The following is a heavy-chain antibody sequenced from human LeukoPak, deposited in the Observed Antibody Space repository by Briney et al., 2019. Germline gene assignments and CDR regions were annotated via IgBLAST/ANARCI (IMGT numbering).Heavy chain of an antibody. CDR2: IKQDGSEA. D-gene: IGHD3-22*01. Sequence: GGSLRLSCAASGFTFSSYWMTWVRQAPGKGLEWVANIKQDGSEAYYVDSVEGRFTISRDNAKKSLYLQMNSLRAEDTAVYYCARGDTRGYYYRFFDYWGQGTLVTVSS. J-gene: IGHJ4*02. CDR3: ARGDTRGYYYRFFDY. V-gene: IGHV3-7*01. CDR1: GFTFSSYW.